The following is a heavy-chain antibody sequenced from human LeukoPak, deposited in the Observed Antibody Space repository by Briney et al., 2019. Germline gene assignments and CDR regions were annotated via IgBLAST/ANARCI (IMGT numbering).Heavy chain of an antibody. Sequence: SETLSLTCTVSGGSVSSGSYYWSWIRQHPGKGLEWIGYIYYSGSTNYNPSLKSRVTISVDTSKNQFSLKLSSVTAADTAVYYCASGITGTFDYWGQGTLVTVSS. V-gene: IGHV4-61*01. CDR1: GGSVSSGSYY. CDR3: ASGITGTFDY. CDR2: IYYSGST. D-gene: IGHD1-20*01. J-gene: IGHJ4*02.